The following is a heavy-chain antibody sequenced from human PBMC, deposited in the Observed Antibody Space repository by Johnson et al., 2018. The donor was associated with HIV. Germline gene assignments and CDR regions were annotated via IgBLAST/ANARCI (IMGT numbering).Heavy chain of an antibody. V-gene: IGHV3-20*04. CDR3: ARRQDYDTSGYFYHESAFDI. CDR2: ISSSGSTI. J-gene: IGHJ3*02. CDR1: GFTFDDYG. D-gene: IGHD3-22*01. Sequence: VQLVESGGGVVRPGGSLRLSCAASGFTFDDYGMSWVRQAPGKGLEWVSYISSSGSTIYYADSVKGRFTISRDNAKNSLYLHMHSLRAEDTALYYCARRQDYDTSGYFYHESAFDIWGQGTMVTVSS.